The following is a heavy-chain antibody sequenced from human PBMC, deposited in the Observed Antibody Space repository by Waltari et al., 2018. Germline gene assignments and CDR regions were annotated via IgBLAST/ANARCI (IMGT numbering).Heavy chain of an antibody. CDR3: ARSLWFGEKYYYMDV. V-gene: IGHV1-69*05. D-gene: IGHD3-10*01. Sequence: QVQLVQSGAEVKKPGSSVKVSCKASGGTFSSYAISWVRQAPGQGLEWMGGIIPIFGTANYAQKFQGRVTITTDESTSTAYMALSSLRSEDTAVYYCARSLWFGEKYYYMDVWGKGTTVTVSS. CDR2: IIPIFGTA. CDR1: GGTFSSYA. J-gene: IGHJ6*03.